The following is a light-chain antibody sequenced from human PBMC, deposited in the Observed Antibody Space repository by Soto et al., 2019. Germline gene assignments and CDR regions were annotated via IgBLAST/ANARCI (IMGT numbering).Light chain of an antibody. CDR1: QSISINY. CDR3: QQFRSSPLT. CDR2: GAS. V-gene: IGKV3-20*01. Sequence: EIVLTQSPGTLSLSLGERATLSCRASQSISINYLAWYQQKPGQALRLLIYGASSRASGIPDRFSGSGSGTDFTLTISRVEPEDFAVYYCQQFRSSPLTFGGGTKVDIK. J-gene: IGKJ4*01.